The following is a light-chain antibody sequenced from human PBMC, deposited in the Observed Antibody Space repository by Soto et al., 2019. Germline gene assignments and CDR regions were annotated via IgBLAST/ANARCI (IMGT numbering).Light chain of an antibody. Sequence: DIVMTQSPLSLPVTPGEPASISCRSSQSLLHGNGYNYLSWYLQKPGQSPQLLICLGSIRSSVVPDRFSGRVSGTDFTLTISRVQAEDGGVSDCMVALNTPYTVGQGTQLEIK. J-gene: IGKJ2*01. CDR3: MVALNTPYT. CDR1: QSLLHGNGYNY. V-gene: IGKV2-28*01. CDR2: LGS.